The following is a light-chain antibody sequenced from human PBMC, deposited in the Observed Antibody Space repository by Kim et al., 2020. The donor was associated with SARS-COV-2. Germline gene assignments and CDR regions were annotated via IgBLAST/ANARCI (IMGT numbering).Light chain of an antibody. Sequence: EIVLAQSPGTLSLSPGERATLSCRASQTINNNYLAWYQQKPGQAPRLLIYGASSRATGIPDRFSGSGSGTDFTLTISRLEPEDFAVYHCQQYSNSIIFGQGTRLEIK. J-gene: IGKJ5*01. CDR3: QQYSNSII. CDR2: GAS. V-gene: IGKV3-20*01. CDR1: QTINNNY.